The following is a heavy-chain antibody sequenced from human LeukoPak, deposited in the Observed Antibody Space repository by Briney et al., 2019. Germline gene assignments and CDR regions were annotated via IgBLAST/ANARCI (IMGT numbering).Heavy chain of an antibody. V-gene: IGHV4-59*01. J-gene: IGHJ3*02. CDR2: IYYTGST. D-gene: IGHD5-24*01. CDR3: ARDLGDGYNFDAFDI. Sequence: PSETLSLTCTVSGGSISSYYWSWIRQPPGKGLEWIGYIYYTGSTNYNPSLKSRVTISVDTSKNQFSLKLSSVTAADTAVYYCARDLGDGYNFDAFDIWGQGTVVTVSS. CDR1: GGSISSYY.